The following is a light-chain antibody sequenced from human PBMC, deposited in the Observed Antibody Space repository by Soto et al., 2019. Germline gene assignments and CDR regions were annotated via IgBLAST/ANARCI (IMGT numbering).Light chain of an antibody. CDR2: GAS. Sequence: ELVLTQSPGTLSVSPGERATLSCRASQSVSRRYLAWYQQKPGQAPRLLIYGASSRATGIPDSFSGSGSGTDFTLTISRLEPEDFAVYYCLQYGSSPWTFGQGTKVDIK. CDR3: LQYGSSPWT. V-gene: IGKV3-20*01. CDR1: QSVSRRY. J-gene: IGKJ1*01.